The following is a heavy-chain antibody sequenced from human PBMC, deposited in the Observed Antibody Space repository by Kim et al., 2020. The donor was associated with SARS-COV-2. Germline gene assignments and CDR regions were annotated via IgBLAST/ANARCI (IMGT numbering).Heavy chain of an antibody. D-gene: IGHD3-16*02. Sequence: SETLSLTCTVSGGSISSYYWSWIRQPPRKGLERNGYIYYSGSTNYNPTLTSRITITVETSTTQIPLKLNPVTAAATAAYYCASGGHEYIWGSYRPDFYY. J-gene: IGHJ6*01. CDR3: ASGGHEYIWGSYRPDFYY. V-gene: IGHV4-59*01. CDR2: IYYSGST. CDR1: GGSISSYY.